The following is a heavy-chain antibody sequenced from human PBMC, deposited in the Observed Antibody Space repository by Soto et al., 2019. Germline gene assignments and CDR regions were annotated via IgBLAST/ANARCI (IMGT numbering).Heavy chain of an antibody. V-gene: IGHV4-4*02. CDR2: IYHSGST. Sequence: SETLSLTCAVSGGSISSSNWWSWVRQPPGKGLEWIGEIYHSGSTYYNPSLKSRVTISVDRPKNQFSLKLSSVTAADTAVYYCARDPSAYCSGDCSYFDYWGQGTLVTVSS. CDR3: ARDPSAYCSGDCSYFDY. D-gene: IGHD2-21*02. J-gene: IGHJ4*02. CDR1: GGSISSSNW.